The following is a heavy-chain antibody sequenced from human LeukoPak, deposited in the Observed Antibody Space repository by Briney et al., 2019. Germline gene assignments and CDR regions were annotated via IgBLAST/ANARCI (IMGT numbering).Heavy chain of an antibody. CDR2: ISGSGGST. J-gene: IGHJ4*02. CDR1: GFTFSSYG. V-gene: IGHV3-23*01. CDR3: AKRPMVRGVIYYFDY. D-gene: IGHD3-10*01. Sequence: GGSLRLSCAASGFTFSSYGMSWVRQAPGKGLEWVSAISGSGGSTYYADSVKGRFTISRDNSKNTLYLQMNSLRAEDTAVYYCAKRPMVRGVIYYFDYWGQGTLVTVSS.